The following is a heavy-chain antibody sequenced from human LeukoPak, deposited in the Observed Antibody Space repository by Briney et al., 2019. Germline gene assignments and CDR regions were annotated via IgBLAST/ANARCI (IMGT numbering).Heavy chain of an antibody. CDR1: GFTFSGSW. V-gene: IGHV3-7*01. D-gene: IGHD4-17*01. Sequence: PGGSLRLSCVASGFTFSGSWMTWVRQAPGRGLHGLGYISPDGNLKSYVDSVKGRFTISRDNARNSVYLQISSLRVEDTSVYYCARDPAYGALDYWGQGTLVAVSS. J-gene: IGHJ4*02. CDR3: ARDPAYGALDY. CDR2: ISPDGNLK.